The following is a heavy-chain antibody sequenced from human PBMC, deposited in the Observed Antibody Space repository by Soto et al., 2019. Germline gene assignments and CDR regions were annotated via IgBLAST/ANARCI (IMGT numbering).Heavy chain of an antibody. CDR3: ARAQHQNQKGYCSGGSCRYGEYFQH. V-gene: IGHV3-33*01. J-gene: IGHJ1*01. CDR2: IWYDGSNK. D-gene: IGHD2-15*01. CDR1: GFTFSSYG. Sequence: GGSLRLSCAASGFTFSSYGMHWVRQAPGKGLEWVAVIWYDGSNKYYADSVKGRFTISRDNSKNTLYLQMNSLRAEDTAVYYCARAQHQNQKGYCSGGSCRYGEYFQHWGQGTLVTVSS.